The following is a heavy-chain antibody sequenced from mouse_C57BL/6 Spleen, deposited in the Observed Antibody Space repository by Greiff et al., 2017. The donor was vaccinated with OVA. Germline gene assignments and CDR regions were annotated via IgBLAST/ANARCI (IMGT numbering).Heavy chain of an antibody. CDR1: GFTFSDYG. D-gene: IGHD2-5*01. J-gene: IGHJ3*01. V-gene: IGHV5-17*01. CDR2: ISSGSSTI. Sequence: EVQLVESGGGLVKPGGSLKLSCAASGFTFSDYGMHWVRQAPEKGLESVAYISSGSSTIYYADTVKGRFTISRDNAKNTLFLQMTSLRSEDTAMYYCARGPPDSNYFAYWGQGTLVTVSA. CDR3: ARGPPDSNYFAY.